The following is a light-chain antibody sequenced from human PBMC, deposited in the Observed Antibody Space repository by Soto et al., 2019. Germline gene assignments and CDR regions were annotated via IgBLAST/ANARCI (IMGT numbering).Light chain of an antibody. J-gene: IGKJ1*01. CDR1: QNVISY. CDR3: QQSYSTPQT. V-gene: IGKV1-39*01. Sequence: DIQMTQSPSSLSASVGDRVSITCRASQNVISYVNWYQQKPGKAPKLLIYTAYSLQSGVPSRFSGSGSGTDFTLTSSSLQPEDFATYYCQQSYSTPQTFGQGTKVEI. CDR2: TAY.